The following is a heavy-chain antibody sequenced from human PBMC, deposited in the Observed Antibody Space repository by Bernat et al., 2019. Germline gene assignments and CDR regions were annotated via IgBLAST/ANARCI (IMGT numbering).Heavy chain of an antibody. CDR3: AKTRWLTSASYADAFDI. V-gene: IGHV3-23*01. CDR2: ISGSGGST. CDR1: GFTFSSYA. D-gene: IGHD5-24*01. Sequence: EVQLLESGGGLVQPGGSLRLSCAASGFTFSSYAMSWVRQAPGKGLEWVSAISGSGGSTYYADSVKGRFTISRDNSKNTLYLQMNSLRAEDTAVYYCAKTRWLTSASYADAFDIWGQGTMVTVSS. J-gene: IGHJ3*02.